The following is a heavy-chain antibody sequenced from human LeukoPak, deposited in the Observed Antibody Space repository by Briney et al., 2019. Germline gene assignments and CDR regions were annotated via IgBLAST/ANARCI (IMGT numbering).Heavy chain of an antibody. CDR3: ATGIWFGPRGYYYYYMDV. J-gene: IGHJ6*03. CDR1: GYTFTSYY. CDR2: INPSGGST. Sequence: ASVKVSCKASGYTFTSYYMHWVRQAPGQGLEWMGIINPSGGSTSYAQKFQGRVTMTRDTSTSTVYMELSSLRSEDTAVYYCATGIWFGPRGYYYYYMDVWGKGTTVTVSS. D-gene: IGHD3-10*01. V-gene: IGHV1-46*01.